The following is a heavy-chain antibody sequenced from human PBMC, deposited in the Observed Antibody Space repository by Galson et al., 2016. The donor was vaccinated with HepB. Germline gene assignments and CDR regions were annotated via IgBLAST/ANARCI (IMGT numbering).Heavy chain of an antibody. CDR1: GFTFRNYW. V-gene: IGHV3-7*03. Sequence: SLRLSCAASGFTFRNYWMSWVRQAPGKGLEWVANIKLDGSEAYYVDSVEGRFTISRDNAKNSVYLQMNSLRADDTAVYYCARDNVPRGYDFWSGYYPDDDYYGRDVWGQGTTVTVSS. CDR2: IKLDGSEA. CDR3: ARDNVPRGYDFWSGYYPDDDYYGRDV. J-gene: IGHJ6*02. D-gene: IGHD3-3*01.